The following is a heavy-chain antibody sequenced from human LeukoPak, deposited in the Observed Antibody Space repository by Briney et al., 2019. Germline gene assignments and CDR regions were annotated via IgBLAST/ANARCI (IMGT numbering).Heavy chain of an antibody. V-gene: IGHV4-38-2*02. Sequence: LETLSLTCTVSGYSISNGYYWGWIRQPPGKELEWIGSIYHSGNTYYNPSLKSRVTISVDTSKNQFSLKLSSVTAADTAVYYCARGSSLLTTGYWAFDIWGQGTMVTVSS. CDR3: ARGSSLLTTGYWAFDI. CDR1: GYSISNGYY. CDR2: IYHSGNT. D-gene: IGHD3-9*01. J-gene: IGHJ3*02.